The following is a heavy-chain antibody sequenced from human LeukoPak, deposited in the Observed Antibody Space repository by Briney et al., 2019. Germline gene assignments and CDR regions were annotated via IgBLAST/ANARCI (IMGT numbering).Heavy chain of an antibody. J-gene: IGHJ3*01. V-gene: IGHV3-7*01. CDR3: AKFGLPYSIDL. CDR1: GFSIHQSS. D-gene: IGHD3/OR15-3a*01. CDR2: IRPDGSAV. Sequence: GSLRLSCKASGFSIHQSSMSWVRQAPVKGLEWVASIRPDGSAVFYVDSVKGRFTFSRDNAKNSLDLQMNSLRAEDTALYYCAKFGLPYSIDLWGQGTMVTVSS.